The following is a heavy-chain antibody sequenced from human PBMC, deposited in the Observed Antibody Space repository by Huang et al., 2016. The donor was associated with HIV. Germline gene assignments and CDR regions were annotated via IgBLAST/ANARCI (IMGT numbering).Heavy chain of an antibody. J-gene: IGHJ4*02. D-gene: IGHD3-10*01. Sequence: QLQLQESGPGLVKPSETLSLTCTVSGGSIRSDNYYWGLIRQPPGKGLEWIGSIYYSGSTDYNPSLNGRVTITVDTSKNQFSLKMRSVTAADTAVYYCARLPGSITMIRGVITDPYWGQGTLVTVSS. CDR2: IYYSGST. V-gene: IGHV4-39*01. CDR3: ARLPGSITMIRGVITDPY. CDR1: GGSIRSDNYY.